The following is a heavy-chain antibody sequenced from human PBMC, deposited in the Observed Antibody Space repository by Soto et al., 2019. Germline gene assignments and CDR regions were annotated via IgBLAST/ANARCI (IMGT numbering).Heavy chain of an antibody. D-gene: IGHD6-13*01. CDR3: TTAPGIAAAGTYGMDV. CDR2: IKSKTDGGTT. J-gene: IGHJ6*02. Sequence: PGGSLRLSCAASGFTFSNAWMNWVRQAPGKGLEWVGRIKSKTDGGTTDYAAPVKGRFTISRDDSKNTLYLQMNSLKTEDTAVYYCTTAPGIAAAGTYGMDVWGQGTTVTVSS. CDR1: GFTFSNAW. V-gene: IGHV3-15*07.